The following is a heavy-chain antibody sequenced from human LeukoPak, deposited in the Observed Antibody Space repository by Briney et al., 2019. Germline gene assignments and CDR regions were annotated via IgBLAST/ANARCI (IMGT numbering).Heavy chain of an antibody. CDR3: AGWDRSHWFDY. CDR2: IKQDGSEK. D-gene: IGHD1-1*01. J-gene: IGHJ4*02. CDR1: GFAFSTFW. V-gene: IGHV3-7*04. Sequence: PGGSLRLSCAASGFAFSTFWMGWVRQAPGNGLEWVANIKQDGSEKSYADSLKARFTISRDNGKHSLYLQMNSLRADDTAVYYCAGWDRSHWFDYWGQGTLVTVSS.